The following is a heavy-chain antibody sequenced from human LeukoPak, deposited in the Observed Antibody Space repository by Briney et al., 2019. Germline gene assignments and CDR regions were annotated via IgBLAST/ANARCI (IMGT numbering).Heavy chain of an antibody. J-gene: IGHJ6*03. D-gene: IGHD2-8*01. CDR3: AKKVDNGPYYYYYMDV. Sequence: TGGSLRLSCAASGFTFSSYGMHWVRQAPGKGLEWVAFIRYDGSNKYYADSVKGRFTISRDNSKNTLYLQMNSLRAEDTAVYYCAKKVDNGPYYYYYMDVWGKGTTVTISS. CDR2: IRYDGSNK. V-gene: IGHV3-30*02. CDR1: GFTFSSYG.